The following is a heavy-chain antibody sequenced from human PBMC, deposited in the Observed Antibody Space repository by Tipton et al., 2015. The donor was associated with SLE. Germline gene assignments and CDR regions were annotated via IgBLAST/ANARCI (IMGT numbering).Heavy chain of an antibody. CDR3: ARAPPLDWYYYYYMDV. J-gene: IGHJ6*03. V-gene: IGHV4-59*01. D-gene: IGHD3/OR15-3a*01. Sequence: TLSLTCTVSGGSISSYYWSWIRQPPGKGLEWIGYIYYSGSTNYNPSLKSRVTISADTSKNQFSLKLSSVTAADTAVYYCARAPPLDWYYYYYMDVWGKGTTVTVSS. CDR2: IYYSGST. CDR1: GGSISSYY.